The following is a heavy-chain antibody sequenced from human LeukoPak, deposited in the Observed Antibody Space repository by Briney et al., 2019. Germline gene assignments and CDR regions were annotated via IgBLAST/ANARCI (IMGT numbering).Heavy chain of an antibody. J-gene: IGHJ6*02. V-gene: IGHV3-48*01. CDR2: INVVNGAI. D-gene: IGHD3-10*01. CDR1: GFTLRYYQ. CDR3: VRDGNRGYDMDV. Sequence: PGGSLGLSCATSGFTLRYYQMNWVRQASGKGLEWVSYINVVNGAIYYADSVKGRFTISGDIATNSVYLQMNSLRAEDTALYYCVRDGNRGYDMDVWGQGTAVTVSS.